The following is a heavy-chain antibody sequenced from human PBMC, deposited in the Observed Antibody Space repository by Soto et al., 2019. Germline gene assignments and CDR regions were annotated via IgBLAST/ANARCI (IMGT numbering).Heavy chain of an antibody. D-gene: IGHD2-21*01. J-gene: IGHJ5*01. V-gene: IGHV1-8*01. CDR3: ARSDGYNFNWLDS. CDR1: GYTFASYD. CDR2: MNPNSGNT. Sequence: QVQLEQSGAEVKTPGASVKVSCKASGYTFASYDINWVRQAPGQGLEWMAWMNPNSGNTNYAQKFQGRLTMTMDTALSIAHMELSGLRNEDTAVYYCARSDGYNFNWLDSWGQGTLVIVSA.